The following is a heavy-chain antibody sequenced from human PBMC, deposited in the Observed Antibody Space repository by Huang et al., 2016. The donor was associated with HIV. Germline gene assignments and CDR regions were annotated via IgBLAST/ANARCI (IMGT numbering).Heavy chain of an antibody. Sequence: VESGGRLVQPGGSIRLSCVGSTFTFGAYWMSWVRQTPGKGLEWVAKIRQDESEKYYVDSVKGRFNISRDNAKKVLFLEMNNVTVEDTATYYCATKTGGMDIWGQGTTVTVS. CDR2: IRQDESEK. CDR3: ATKTGGMDI. CDR1: TFTFGAYW. J-gene: IGHJ6*02. V-gene: IGHV3-7*03. D-gene: IGHD1-7*01.